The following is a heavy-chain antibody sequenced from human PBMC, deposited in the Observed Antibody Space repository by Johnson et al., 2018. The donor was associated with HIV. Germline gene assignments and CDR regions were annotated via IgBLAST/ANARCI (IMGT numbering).Heavy chain of an antibody. CDR3: ARGPSQLYWPDVAFDI. CDR1: GFTFSSYW. D-gene: IGHD2-8*02. J-gene: IGHJ3*02. Sequence: VPLVESGGGLAQPGGSLRLSCATSGFTFSSYWTSWVRQAPGKGLDWVSTIKQDGGEKYYVDSVKGRLTIARDNAKNSLYLQMNSLRAEDTAVYYCARGPSQLYWPDVAFDIWGQGTTVTVSS. CDR2: IKQDGGEK. V-gene: IGHV3-7*05.